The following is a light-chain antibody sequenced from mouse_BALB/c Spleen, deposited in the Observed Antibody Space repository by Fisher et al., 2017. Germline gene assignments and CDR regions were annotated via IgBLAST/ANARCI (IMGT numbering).Light chain of an antibody. CDR1: SSVSY. J-gene: IGKJ5*01. Sequence: IVLTQSTALMSASPGEKVTMTCSASSSVSYMYWYQQKPRSSPKPWIYLTSNLASGVPARFSGSGSGTSYSLTIGTMEAEDVATYYCQQGSSIPLTFGAGTKLELK. CDR3: QQGSSIPLT. V-gene: IGKV4-68*01. CDR2: LTS.